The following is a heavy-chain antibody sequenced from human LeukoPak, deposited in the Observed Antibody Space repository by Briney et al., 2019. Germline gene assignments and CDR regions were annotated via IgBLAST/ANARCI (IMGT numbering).Heavy chain of an antibody. J-gene: IGHJ4*02. Sequence: TGGSLRLSCAASGFTFSSYEMNWVRQASGKGLEGVSYITKSGSTIYYADSVKGRFTISRDNAKNSLYLQMNSLRVEDTAVYYCARGGGSGYYGFGYWGQGTLVTVSS. CDR2: ITKSGSTI. V-gene: IGHV3-48*03. D-gene: IGHD3-3*01. CDR3: ARGGGSGYYGFGY. CDR1: GFTFSSYE.